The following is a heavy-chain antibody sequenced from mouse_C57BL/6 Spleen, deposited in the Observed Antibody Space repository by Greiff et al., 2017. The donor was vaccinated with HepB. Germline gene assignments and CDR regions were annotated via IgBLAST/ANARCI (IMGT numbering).Heavy chain of an antibody. D-gene: IGHD2-3*01. CDR1: GFSLTSYG. CDR3: AKSDGYYLYYYAMDY. J-gene: IGHJ4*01. Sequence: VKLMESGPGLVQPSQSLSITCTVSGFSLTSYGVHWVRQSPGKGLEWLGVIWRGGSTDYNAAFMSRLSITKDNSKSQVFFKMNSLQADDTAIYYGAKSDGYYLYYYAMDYWGQGTSVTVSS. V-gene: IGHV2-5*01. CDR2: IWRGGST.